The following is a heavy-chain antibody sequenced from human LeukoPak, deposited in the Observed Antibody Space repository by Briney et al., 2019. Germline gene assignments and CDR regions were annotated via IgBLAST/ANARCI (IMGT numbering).Heavy chain of an antibody. V-gene: IGHV1-2*02. CDR2: INPNSGGT. CDR3: AFLSSGYYYDSSGYWDY. J-gene: IGHJ4*02. CDR1: GYTFTGYY. Sequence: ASVKVSCKASGYTFTGYYMHWVRQAPGQGLEWMGWINPNSGGTNYAQKFQGRVTMTRDTSISTAYMELSRLRSDDTAVYYCAFLSSGYYYDSSGYWDYWGQGTLVTVSS. D-gene: IGHD3-22*01.